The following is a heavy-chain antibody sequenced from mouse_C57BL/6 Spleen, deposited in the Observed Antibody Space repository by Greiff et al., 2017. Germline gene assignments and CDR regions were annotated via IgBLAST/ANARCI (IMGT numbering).Heavy chain of an antibody. V-gene: IGHV1-82*01. CDR3: AGSAYCIDY. D-gene: IGHD2-10*01. J-gene: IGHJ2*01. CDR1: GYAFSSSW. Sequence: VQLQQSGPELVKPGASVKISCKASGYAFSSSWMNWVKQRPGKGLEWIGRIYPGDGDTNYNGKFKGKATLTADKSSSTAYMQLSSLTSEVSAVXFCAGSAYCIDYWGQGTTLTVSS. CDR2: IYPGDGDT.